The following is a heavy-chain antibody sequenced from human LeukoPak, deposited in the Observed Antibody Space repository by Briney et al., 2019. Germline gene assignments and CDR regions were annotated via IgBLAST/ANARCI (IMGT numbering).Heavy chain of an antibody. Sequence: PGGSLRLSCAASGFTFSNYAMNWVRQAPGKGLEWVSVISGSGGNTYYADSVRGRFTISRDNSKNALYLQMNSLRAEDTAVYYCARNLVSSWVGAHWGQGTLVTVSS. CDR2: ISGSGGNT. CDR3: ARNLVSSWVGAH. V-gene: IGHV3-23*01. D-gene: IGHD3-16*01. J-gene: IGHJ4*02. CDR1: GFTFSNYA.